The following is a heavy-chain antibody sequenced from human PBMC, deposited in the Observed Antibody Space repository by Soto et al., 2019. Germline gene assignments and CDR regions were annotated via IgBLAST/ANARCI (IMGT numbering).Heavy chain of an antibody. V-gene: IGHV1-8*01. CDR1: GYTFTSYD. D-gene: IGHD6-13*01. CDR3: ASTSSSWYGNAFDI. CDR2: MNPNSGNR. J-gene: IGHJ3*02. Sequence: QVQLVQSGAEVKKPGASVKVYCKASGYTFTSYDINWVRQATGQGLAWMGWMNPNSGNRGYAQKFQGRVTMTRNTSISTAYMELSSLRSEDTAVYYCASTSSSWYGNAFDIWGQGTMVPVSS.